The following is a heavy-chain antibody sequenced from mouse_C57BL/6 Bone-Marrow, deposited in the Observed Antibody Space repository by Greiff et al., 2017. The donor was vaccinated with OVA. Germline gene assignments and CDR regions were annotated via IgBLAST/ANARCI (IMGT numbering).Heavy chain of an antibody. V-gene: IGHV1-55*01. D-gene: IGHD1-1*01. CDR2: IYPGSGST. J-gene: IGHJ1*03. Sequence: QVQLQQPGAELVKPGASVKMSCKASGYTFTSYWITWVKQRPGQGLEWIGDIYPGSGSTNYNEKFKSKATLTADKSSSTAYMQLSSLTSEDSAVYFCAREGYGSYWYFDVWGTGTTVTVSS. CDR1: GYTFTSYW. CDR3: AREGYGSYWYFDV.